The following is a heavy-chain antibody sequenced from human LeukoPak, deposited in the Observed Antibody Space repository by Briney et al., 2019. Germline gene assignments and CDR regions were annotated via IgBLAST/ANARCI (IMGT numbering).Heavy chain of an antibody. J-gene: IGHJ4*02. Sequence: SETLSLTCTVSGYSIISGYFWGWIRQPPGKGLEWIGTIQHSGSTYYNPSLKSRVTVSVDTSKNQFSLKLSSVTAADTAVYYCARKGLKYSSSWYPYYFDYWGQGTLVTVSS. CDR2: IQHSGST. D-gene: IGHD6-13*01. CDR1: GYSIISGYF. V-gene: IGHV4-38-2*02. CDR3: ARKGLKYSSSWYPYYFDY.